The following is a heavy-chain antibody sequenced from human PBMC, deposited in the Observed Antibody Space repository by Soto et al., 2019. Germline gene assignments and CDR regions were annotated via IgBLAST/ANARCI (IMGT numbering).Heavy chain of an antibody. J-gene: IGHJ4*02. Sequence: QVHLVQSGAEVKKPGASVKVSCKASGYTFTSYAMHWVRQAPGQRLEWMGWINTAKDTTRYSQKFQGRVTITRDTSASIVYMELSSLTSEDTAVYYCAGGNSWSYFDYWGQGTLVTVSS. CDR1: GYTFTSYA. V-gene: IGHV1-3*04. CDR3: AGGNSWSYFDY. D-gene: IGHD6-13*01. CDR2: INTAKDTT.